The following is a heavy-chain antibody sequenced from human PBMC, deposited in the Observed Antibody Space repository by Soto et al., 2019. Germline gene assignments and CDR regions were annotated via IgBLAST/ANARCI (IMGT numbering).Heavy chain of an antibody. CDR3: AKDMEGAAAGPSPFDY. V-gene: IGHV3-9*01. Sequence: SLRLSCAASGFTFDDYAMHWVRQAPGKGLEWVSGISWNSGSIGYADSVKGRFTISRDNAKNSLYLQMNSLRAEDTALYYCAKDMEGAAAGPSPFDYWGQGTLVTVSS. J-gene: IGHJ4*02. CDR2: ISWNSGSI. D-gene: IGHD6-13*01. CDR1: GFTFDDYA.